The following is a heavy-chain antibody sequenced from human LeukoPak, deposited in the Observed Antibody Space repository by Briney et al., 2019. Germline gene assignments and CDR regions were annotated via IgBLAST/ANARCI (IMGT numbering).Heavy chain of an antibody. CDR2: IYYGRST. J-gene: IGHJ5*02. Sequence: SETLSLTCTVSGGSISSYYWSWIRQPPGKGLEWIGYIYYGRSTNYNPSLKSRVTISVDTSKNQFSLKLSSVTAADTAVYYCARGPYSSSSFGSYWFDPWGQGTLVTVSS. D-gene: IGHD6-6*01. V-gene: IGHV4-59*01. CDR3: ARGPYSSSSFGSYWFDP. CDR1: GGSISSYY.